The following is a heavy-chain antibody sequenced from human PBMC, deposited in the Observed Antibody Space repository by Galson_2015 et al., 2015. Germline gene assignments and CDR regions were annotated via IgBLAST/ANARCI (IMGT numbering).Heavy chain of an antibody. Sequence: LRLSCAASGFTFSSYGLHWVRQAPGKGLEWVAVISYDGSNKYYADSVKGRFTISRDNSKNTLYLQMNSLRAEDTAVYYCARDYCSSTSCYSDYWGQGTLVTVSS. D-gene: IGHD2-2*02. CDR1: GFTFSSYG. V-gene: IGHV3-30*03. CDR2: ISYDGSNK. J-gene: IGHJ4*02. CDR3: ARDYCSSTSCYSDY.